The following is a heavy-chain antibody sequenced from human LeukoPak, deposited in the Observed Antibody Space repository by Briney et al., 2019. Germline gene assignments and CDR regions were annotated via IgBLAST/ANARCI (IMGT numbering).Heavy chain of an antibody. CDR2: IHDSGST. V-gene: IGHV4-59*08. CDR1: GGSISNYY. CDR3: ARLDAAAGRYLQFFY. D-gene: IGHD5-24*01. J-gene: IGHJ4*02. Sequence: PSETLSLTCTVSGGSISNYYWSWIRQSPEKGLEWIGYIHDSGSTNYNPSLKSRVTISVDMSKNQFSLKLSSVTAADTAVYHCARLDAAAGRYLQFFYWGQGTLVTVSS.